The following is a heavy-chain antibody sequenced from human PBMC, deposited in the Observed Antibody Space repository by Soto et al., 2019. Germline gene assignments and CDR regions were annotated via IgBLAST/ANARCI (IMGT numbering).Heavy chain of an antibody. D-gene: IGHD4-17*01. Sequence: GGSLRLSCAASGFTFSDYDMSWVRQAPGKGLEWVASISSGSSYIYYADSMKGQFTISRDNAKNSLFLQMNNLRAEDTAVYYCAREDYGDYSPHDYWGQGTLVTVSS. CDR3: AREDYGDYSPHDY. J-gene: IGHJ4*02. V-gene: IGHV3-21*01. CDR2: ISSGSSYI. CDR1: GFTFSDYD.